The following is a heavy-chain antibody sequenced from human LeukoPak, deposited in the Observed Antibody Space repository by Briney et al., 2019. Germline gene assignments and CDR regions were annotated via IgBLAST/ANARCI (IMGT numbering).Heavy chain of an antibody. J-gene: IGHJ4*02. CDR1: GFTFSNCA. D-gene: IGHD5-18*01. CDR2: VTDDSTTT. CDR3: VKEERGYSYGDY. Sequence: GGPLRLSCAASGFTFSNCAMSWVRQPPGEGLEWVSAVTDDSTTTYYADSVKGRFTISRDNSKNTVYLQMNYLTADDTARYYCVKEERGYSYGDYWGQGTLVTVSS. V-gene: IGHV3-23*01.